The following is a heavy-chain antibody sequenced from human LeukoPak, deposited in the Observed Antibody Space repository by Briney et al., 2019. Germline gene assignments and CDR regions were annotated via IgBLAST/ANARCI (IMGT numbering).Heavy chain of an antibody. V-gene: IGHV3-21*01. J-gene: IGHJ2*01. Sequence: GGFLRLSCAASGFTFSSYSMNWVRQAPGKGLEWVSSISSSSSYIYYADSVKGRFTISRDNSKNTLYLQMNSLRAEDTAVYYCAKDVTGTPPYWYFDLWGRGTLVTVSS. CDR3: AKDVTGTPPYWYFDL. D-gene: IGHD1-1*01. CDR1: GFTFSSYS. CDR2: ISSSSSYI.